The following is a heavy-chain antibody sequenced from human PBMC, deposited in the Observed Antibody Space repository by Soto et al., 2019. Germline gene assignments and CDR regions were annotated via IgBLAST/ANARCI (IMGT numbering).Heavy chain of an antibody. D-gene: IGHD3-10*01. CDR2: MSWNSGSI. CDR1: GFTFDDYA. V-gene: IGHV3-9*01. CDR3: AKDRGPRAAYYMDV. J-gene: IGHJ6*03. Sequence: GGSLRLSCAASGFTFDDYAMHWVRQAPGKGLEWITGMSWNSGSIGYADSVKGRFTISRDNAKNSLYLQMNSLRAEDTALYYCAKDRGPRAAYYMDVWGKGTTVTVSS.